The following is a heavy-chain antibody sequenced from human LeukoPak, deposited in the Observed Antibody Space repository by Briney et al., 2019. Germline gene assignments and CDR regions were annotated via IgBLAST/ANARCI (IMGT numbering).Heavy chain of an antibody. J-gene: IGHJ4*02. CDR3: ASGKRFDY. V-gene: IGHV4-30-2*01. Sequence: SQTLSLTCTVSGGSISSGGYYWRWIRQPPGKGLEWIGYIYHSGSTYYNPSLKSRVTISVDRSKNQFSLKLSSVTAADTAVYYCASGKRFDYWGQGTLVTVSS. CDR1: GGSISSGGYY. CDR2: IYHSGST.